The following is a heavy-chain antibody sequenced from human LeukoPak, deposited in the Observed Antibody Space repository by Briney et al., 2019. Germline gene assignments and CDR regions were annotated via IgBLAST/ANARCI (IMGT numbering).Heavy chain of an antibody. D-gene: IGHD3-22*01. V-gene: IGHV1-18*04. J-gene: IGHJ4*02. CDR1: GGTFRSHI. Sequence: ASVKVSCKTSGGTFRSHIFSWVRQAPGQGLEWMGWISAYNGNTNYAQKLQGRVTMTTDTSTSTAYMELRSLRSDDTAVYYCARDRGYYYDSSGYYDYWGQGTLVTVSS. CDR3: ARDRGYYYDSSGYYDY. CDR2: ISAYNGNT.